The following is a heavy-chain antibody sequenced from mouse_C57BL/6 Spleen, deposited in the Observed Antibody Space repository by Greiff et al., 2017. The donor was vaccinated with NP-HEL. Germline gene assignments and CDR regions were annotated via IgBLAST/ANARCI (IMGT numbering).Heavy chain of an antibody. CDR3: ARHRDYGFDY. Sequence: EVMLVESGGGLVKPGGSLKLSCAASGFTFSSYGMSWVRQTPDKRLEWVATISSGGSYTYYPDSVKGRFTISRDNAKNTLYLQMSSLKSEDTAMYYCARHRDYGFDYWGQGTTLTVSS. CDR2: ISSGGSYT. J-gene: IGHJ2*01. V-gene: IGHV5-6*03. CDR1: GFTFSSYG. D-gene: IGHD1-1*01.